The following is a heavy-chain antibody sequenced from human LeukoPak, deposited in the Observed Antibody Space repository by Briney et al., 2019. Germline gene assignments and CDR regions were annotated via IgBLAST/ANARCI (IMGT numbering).Heavy chain of an antibody. D-gene: IGHD3-22*01. CDR2: IKSKTDGGTT. CDR3: TTNPYDRSGYHI. V-gene: IGHV3-15*01. J-gene: IGHJ3*02. Sequence: GGSLRLSCAASGFTFSSYAMSWVRQAPGKGLEWVGRIKSKTDGGTTDYAAPVKGRFTISRDDSKNTLYLQMNSLKTEDTAVYYCTTNPYDRSGYHIWGQGTMVTVSS. CDR1: GFTFSSYA.